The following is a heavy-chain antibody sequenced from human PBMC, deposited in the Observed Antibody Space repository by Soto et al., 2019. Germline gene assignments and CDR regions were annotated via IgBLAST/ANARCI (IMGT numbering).Heavy chain of an antibody. CDR2: IYHSGST. V-gene: IGHV4-4*02. J-gene: IGHJ4*02. CDR3: VRGGDYVFDY. CDR1: SGSISSSHW. D-gene: IGHD4-17*01. Sequence: QVQLQESGPGLVKPSGTLSLTCTVSSGSISSSHWWTWVRQPPGKGLEWIGEIYHSGSTNYNPSLRSRVTISLDDSKNQFSLNLSSVTAADTAVYYCVRGGDYVFDYWGQGTLVTVSS.